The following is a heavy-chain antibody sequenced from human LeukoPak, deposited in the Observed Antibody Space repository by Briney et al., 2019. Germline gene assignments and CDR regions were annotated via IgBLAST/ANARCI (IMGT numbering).Heavy chain of an antibody. CDR1: GYTFTGYY. J-gene: IGHJ6*02. Sequence: ASVKVSCKASGYTFTGYYIHWLRQAPGQGLEWMGFINPNSGGTNYAQKFQGRVTMTRDTSISTAYMELSSLTSDDTAVYYCARDCSGGSCPKLRGGYYYGMDVWGQGTTVTVSS. V-gene: IGHV1-2*02. D-gene: IGHD2-15*01. CDR2: INPNSGGT. CDR3: ARDCSGGSCPKLRGGYYYGMDV.